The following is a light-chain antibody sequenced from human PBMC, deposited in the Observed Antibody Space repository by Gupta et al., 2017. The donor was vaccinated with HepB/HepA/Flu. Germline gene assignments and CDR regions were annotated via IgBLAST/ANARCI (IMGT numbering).Light chain of an antibody. V-gene: IGLV1-47*01. Sequence: QSVLTLPPSASGTPGQRVTISCSGSSSNMGNNYVSWYQQLPGTAPKLLIYKNNKRPSGVPDRFVASKSGTSAALAISGLRAEDEADYYCAAWDDSRSGQIFGGGTKLTVL. CDR2: KNN. J-gene: IGLJ2*01. CDR1: SSNMGNNY. CDR3: AAWDDSRSGQI.